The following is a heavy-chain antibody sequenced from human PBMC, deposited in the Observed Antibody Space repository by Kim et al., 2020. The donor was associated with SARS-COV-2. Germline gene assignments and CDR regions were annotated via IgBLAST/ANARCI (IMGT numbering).Heavy chain of an antibody. J-gene: IGHJ4*02. CDR3: ATLRLDAAVTN. V-gene: IGHV3-33*05. CDR2: ISYDGSDQ. Sequence: GGSLRLSCAASGFTFNNYAMYWVRQAPGKGLEWVCVISYDGSDQYYTDSVKGRFTISRDNSKNRLYLQMNSLKTEDTATYYCATLRLDAAVTNWGQGTLVTVSS. CDR1: GFTFNNYA. D-gene: IGHD3-9*01.